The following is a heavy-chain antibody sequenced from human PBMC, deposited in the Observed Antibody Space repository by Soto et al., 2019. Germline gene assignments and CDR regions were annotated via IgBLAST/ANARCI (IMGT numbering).Heavy chain of an antibody. J-gene: IGHJ1*01. Sequence: SETLSPPCTVPGGSIRSDGYYWSWIRQAPRRGLEWIGYIHSSGSIYYNPSLRSRATMSIDTARNQFSLKVSSVTVADTAVYYCARDLDGLHDDNSGPYPRPGWGQGTLVTVSS. CDR1: GGSIRSDGYY. V-gene: IGHV4-30-4*01. D-gene: IGHD3-22*01. CDR2: IHSSGSI. CDR3: ARDLDGLHDDNSGPYPRPG.